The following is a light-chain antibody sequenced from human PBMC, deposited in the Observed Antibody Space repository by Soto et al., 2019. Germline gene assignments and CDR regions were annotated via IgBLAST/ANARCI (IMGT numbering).Light chain of an antibody. CDR2: WVT. Sequence: QSVLTHPASVSGSPGQSLTISFTGNTSYIFFYGYVSWYQQYPGKAPKLLIYWVTIRPSGISNPFSGSKSGSTASLTISGLRDEDEADYYCSSYSTSYFYFFGSRTKVTVL. J-gene: IGLJ1*01. V-gene: IGLV2-14*01. CDR1: TSYIFFYGY. CDR3: SSYSTSYFYF.